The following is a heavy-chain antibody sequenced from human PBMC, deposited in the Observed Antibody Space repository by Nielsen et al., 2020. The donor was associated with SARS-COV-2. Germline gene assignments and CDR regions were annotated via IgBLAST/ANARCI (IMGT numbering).Heavy chain of an antibody. CDR3: AKFPYSGSPGY. V-gene: IGHV3-9*01. J-gene: IGHJ4*02. CDR2: ISWNSGSI. CDR1: GFTFSSYW. D-gene: IGHD1-26*01. Sequence: SLKISCAASGFTFSSYWMSWVRQAPGKGLEWVSGISWNSGSIGYADSVKGRFTISRDNAKNSLYLQMNSLRAEDTALYYCAKFPYSGSPGYWGQGTLVTVST.